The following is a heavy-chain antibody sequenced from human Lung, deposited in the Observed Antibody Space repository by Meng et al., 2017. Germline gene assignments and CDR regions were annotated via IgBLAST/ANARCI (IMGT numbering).Heavy chain of an antibody. CDR1: GFTFRSYW. CDR2: IRGDGGSI. Sequence: VQLVEAGGGLGQPGGFLRLSCAASGFTFRSYWMHWVRQAPGKGLVWVSRIRGDGGSIVYADSVKGRFTISRDNAKNTLFLQMNSLRAEDTAVYYCARESGYFEYWGQGILVTVSS. J-gene: IGHJ4*02. CDR3: ARESGYFEY. V-gene: IGHV3-74*03.